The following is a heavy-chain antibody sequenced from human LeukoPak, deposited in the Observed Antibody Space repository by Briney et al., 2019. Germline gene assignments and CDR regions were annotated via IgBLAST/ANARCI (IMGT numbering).Heavy chain of an antibody. CDR2: IIPILGIA. CDR3: ARDRIFGVVNWFDP. J-gene: IGHJ5*02. D-gene: IGHD3-3*01. V-gene: IGHV1-69*04. Sequence: ASVKVSCKASGYTFTSYYMHWVRQAPGQGLEWMGRIIPILGIANYAQKFQGRVTITADKSTSTAYMELSSLRSEDTAVYYCARDRIFGVVNWFDPWGQGTLVTVSS. CDR1: GYTFTSYY.